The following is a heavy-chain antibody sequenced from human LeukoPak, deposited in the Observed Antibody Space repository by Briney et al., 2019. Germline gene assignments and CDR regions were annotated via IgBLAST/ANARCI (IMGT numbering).Heavy chain of an antibody. J-gene: IGHJ4*02. CDR3: AFSSVYGGNLDY. Sequence: RASVKVSCKASGYTFTSYDINWVRQATGQGLEWMGWMNPNSGNTGYAQKFQGRVTITRNTSISTAYMELSSLRSEDTAVYYCAFSSVYGGNLDYWGQGTLVTDSS. CDR2: MNPNSGNT. V-gene: IGHV1-8*03. D-gene: IGHD4-23*01. CDR1: GYTFTSYD.